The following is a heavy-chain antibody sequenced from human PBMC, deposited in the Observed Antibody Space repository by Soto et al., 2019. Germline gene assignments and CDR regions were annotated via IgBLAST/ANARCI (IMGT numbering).Heavy chain of an antibody. Sequence: QVQLQESGPGLVKPSETLSLTCTVSGGSISSYYWSWIRQPPGKGLEWIGYIYYSGSTNYNPSLKSRAPISVDASTNQFSLKLSSVTAADTAVYYGARHHTDYSMVRDDAFDIWGQGTMVTVSS. CDR2: IYYSGST. V-gene: IGHV4-59*08. J-gene: IGHJ3*02. CDR1: GGSISSYY. D-gene: IGHD3-10*01. CDR3: ARHHTDYSMVRDDAFDI.